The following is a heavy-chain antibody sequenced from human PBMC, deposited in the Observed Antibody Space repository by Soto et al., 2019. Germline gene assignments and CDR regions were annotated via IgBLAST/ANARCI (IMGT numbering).Heavy chain of an antibody. J-gene: IGHJ4*02. CDR1: GFSLSTSGVG. D-gene: IGHD2-15*01. CDR3: THRGDGLPFDF. V-gene: IGHV2-5*02. CDR2: IYWDDVK. Sequence: QITLKESGPTLVKPTQTLTLTCTFSGFSLSTSGVGVGWCRQPPGKALEWLALIYWDDVKRYSPSLKSRFTITKDTSKNAVVLTMTNMDPVDTATDYCTHRGDGLPFDFLGPGTLVTVSS.